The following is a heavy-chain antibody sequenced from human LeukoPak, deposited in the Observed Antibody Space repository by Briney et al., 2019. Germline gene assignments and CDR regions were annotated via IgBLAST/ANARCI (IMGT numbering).Heavy chain of an antibody. V-gene: IGHV4-38-2*02. Sequence: SETLSLTCTVSGYSISSGYYWGWIRQPPGKGLGWIGSIYHSGSTYYNPSLKSRVTISVDTSKNQFSLKLSSVTAADTAVYYCARGLDYYDSSGLFDPWGQGTLLTVSS. CDR3: ARGLDYYDSSGLFDP. CDR1: GYSISSGYY. D-gene: IGHD3-22*01. J-gene: IGHJ5*02. CDR2: IYHSGST.